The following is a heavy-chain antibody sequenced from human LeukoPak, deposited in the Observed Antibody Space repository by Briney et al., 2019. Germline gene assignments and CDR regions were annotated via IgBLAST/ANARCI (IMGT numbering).Heavy chain of an antibody. CDR2: IYYSGST. Sequence: PSETLSLTCSVSGGSIKSNYWYWFRQTPGKGLEWIGDIYYSGSTTYNPSLKRRVTISVDTSKNEFSLEVRSVTAADTAVYYCARGGLLYDSSGYCDTWGQGTLVTVSS. D-gene: IGHD3-22*01. CDR1: GGSIKSNY. V-gene: IGHV4-59*01. J-gene: IGHJ5*02. CDR3: ARGGLLYDSSGYCDT.